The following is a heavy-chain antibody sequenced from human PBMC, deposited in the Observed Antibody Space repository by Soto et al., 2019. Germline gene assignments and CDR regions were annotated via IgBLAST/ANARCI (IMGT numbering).Heavy chain of an antibody. D-gene: IGHD6-19*01. J-gene: IGHJ4*02. CDR3: ARHIWSGSGLFDD. V-gene: IGHV4-39*01. CDR1: GGSISSSSYY. Sequence: PSETLSLTCTVSGGSISSSSYYWGWIRQPPGKGLEWIGSIYYSGSTYYNPSLKSRVTLSVDTSKNQFSLKLSSVTAADTAAYYCARHIWSGSGLFDDWGEGTLVTVSS. CDR2: IYYSGST.